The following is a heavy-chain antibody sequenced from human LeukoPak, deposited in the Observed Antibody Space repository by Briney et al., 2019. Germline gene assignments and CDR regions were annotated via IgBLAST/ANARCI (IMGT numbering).Heavy chain of an antibody. J-gene: IGHJ4*02. CDR3: ARVQPRYSYGLSYFDY. V-gene: IGHV1-69*13. CDR1: GYTLTGYY. CDR2: IIPIFGTA. D-gene: IGHD5-18*01. Sequence: GASVKVSCKASGYTLTGYYMHWVRQAPGQGLEWMGGIIPIFGTANYAQKFQGRVTITADESTSTAYMELSSLRSEDTAVYYCARVQPRYSYGLSYFDYWGQGTLVTVSS.